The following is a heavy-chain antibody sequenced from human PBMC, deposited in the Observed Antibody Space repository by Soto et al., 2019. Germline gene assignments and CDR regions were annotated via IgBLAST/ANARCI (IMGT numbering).Heavy chain of an antibody. J-gene: IGHJ4*02. CDR3: ARGASLGELSYY. CDR2: ISYDGSNK. CDR1: GFTFSSYA. V-gene: IGHV3-30-3*01. Sequence: QVQLVESGGGVVQPGRSLRLSCAASGFTFSSYAMHWVRQAPGKGLEWVAVISYDGSNKYYADSVKGRITISRDNSENTLYLQMNSLRAEDTAVYYCARGASLGELSYYWGQGTLVTVSS. D-gene: IGHD3-16*02.